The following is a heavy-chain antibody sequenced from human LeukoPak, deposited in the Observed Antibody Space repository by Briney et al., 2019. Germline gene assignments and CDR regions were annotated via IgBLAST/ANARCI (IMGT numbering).Heavy chain of an antibody. CDR2: IYENGGTT. D-gene: IGHD6-13*01. V-gene: IGHV3-23*01. CDR1: GFTFRSHA. Sequence: GGSLRLSCVGSGFTFRSHAMSWVRQAPEKGLEFVSGIYENGGTTYYADSVKGRFSISRDNSKNTLYLQMNSLRAEDTAVYYCARSSVSSHSSSWYGWDYYGMDVWGQGTTVTVSS. J-gene: IGHJ6*02. CDR3: ARSSVSSHSSSWYGWDYYGMDV.